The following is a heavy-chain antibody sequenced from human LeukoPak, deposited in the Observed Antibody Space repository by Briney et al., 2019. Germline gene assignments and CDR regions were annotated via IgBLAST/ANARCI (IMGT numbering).Heavy chain of an antibody. CDR1: GGSISSYY. D-gene: IGHD2-15*01. CDR2: IYYSGST. Sequence: SETLSLTCTVSGGSISSYYWSWIRQPPGKGLEWIGYIYYSGSTNYNPSLKSRVTISVDTSKNQFSLKLSSVTAADTAVYYCARVGCSGGSCYSDASDIWGQGTMVTVSS. CDR3: ARVGCSGGSCYSDASDI. J-gene: IGHJ3*02. V-gene: IGHV4-59*01.